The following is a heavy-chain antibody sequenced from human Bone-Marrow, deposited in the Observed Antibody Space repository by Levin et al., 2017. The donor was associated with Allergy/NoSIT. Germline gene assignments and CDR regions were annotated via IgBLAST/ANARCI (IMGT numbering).Heavy chain of an antibody. Sequence: GESLKISCKASGYTFTSYCISLVRQAPGQGLEWMGWINAFNGNTHYPQKLQGRVTLTTDTSTSTAYMDLRSLNSDDTGVYFCVRSPPSALVGPASGRYFDYWGQGTQVTVSS. V-gene: IGHV1-18*01. D-gene: IGHD2-2*01. CDR1: GYTFTSYC. CDR3: VRSPPSALVGPASGRYFDY. CDR2: INAFNGNT. J-gene: IGHJ4*02.